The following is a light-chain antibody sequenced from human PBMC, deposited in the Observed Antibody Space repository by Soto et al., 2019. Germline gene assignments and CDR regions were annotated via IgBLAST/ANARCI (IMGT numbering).Light chain of an antibody. V-gene: IGKV3-11*01. CDR2: DAS. Sequence: EIVLTQSPATLSLSPGERATLPCRASQSVSSYLAWYQQKPGQAPRLLIYDASNRATGIPVRFSGSGSGTDFTLTISSLEPEDFAVYYCQQRSNWPPTFGQGTKVEIK. CDR1: QSVSSY. CDR3: QQRSNWPPT. J-gene: IGKJ1*01.